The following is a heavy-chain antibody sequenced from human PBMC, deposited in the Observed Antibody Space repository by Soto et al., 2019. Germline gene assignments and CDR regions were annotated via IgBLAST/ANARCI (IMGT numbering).Heavy chain of an antibody. D-gene: IGHD3-22*01. CDR2: IYYSGST. CDR1: GGSISSSSYY. V-gene: IGHV4-39*01. J-gene: IGHJ4*02. CDR3: ARQGYDSSGYFSPFDY. Sequence: QLQLQESGPGLVKPSETLSLTCTVSGGSISSSSYYWGWIRQPPGKGLEWIGSIYYSGSTYYNPSLKSRVTISVDTSKNQFSLKLSSVTAADTAVYYCARQGYDSSGYFSPFDYWGQGTLVTVSS.